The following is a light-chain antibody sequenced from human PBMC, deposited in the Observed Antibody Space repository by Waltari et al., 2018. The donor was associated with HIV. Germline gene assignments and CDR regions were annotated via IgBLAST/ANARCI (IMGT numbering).Light chain of an antibody. CDR1: QSVSSSY. J-gene: IGKJ2*01. Sequence: DIVLTQSPGTLSLSPGERATLSCRASQSVSSSYLAWYQLKPGQAPRLLIYGASSRATGIPDRFSGSGSGTDFTLTISRLEPEDFAVYYCQQYGSSPYTFGQGTKLEIK. CDR3: QQYGSSPYT. V-gene: IGKV3-20*01. CDR2: GAS.